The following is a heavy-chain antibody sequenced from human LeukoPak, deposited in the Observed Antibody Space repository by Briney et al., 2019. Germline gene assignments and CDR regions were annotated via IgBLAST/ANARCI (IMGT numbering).Heavy chain of an antibody. CDR2: IRYDGSKK. Sequence: PGGSLRLSCAASGFTFSSYGMHWVRQAPGKGLEGVAFIRYDGSKKYYADSVKGRFTISRDNSKKTLYLQMNSLRAEDTAVYYCAKDRGVYDFWSGYYGDYWGQGTLVTVSS. D-gene: IGHD3-3*01. CDR1: GFTFSSYG. V-gene: IGHV3-30*02. J-gene: IGHJ4*02. CDR3: AKDRGVYDFWSGYYGDY.